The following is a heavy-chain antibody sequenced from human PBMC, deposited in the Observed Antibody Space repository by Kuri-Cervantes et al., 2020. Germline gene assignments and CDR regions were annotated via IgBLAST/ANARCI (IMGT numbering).Heavy chain of an antibody. D-gene: IGHD3-10*01. CDR1: GYTFTSYA. Sequence: ASVKVACKASGYTFTSYAMHWVRQTPGQRLEWMGWINAGNGNTKYSQKFQGRVTITRDTSASTAYMELSSLRSEDTAVYYCARGPSRGWFDPWGQGTLVTVSS. V-gene: IGHV1-3*01. CDR2: INAGNGNT. J-gene: IGHJ5*02. CDR3: ARGPSRGWFDP.